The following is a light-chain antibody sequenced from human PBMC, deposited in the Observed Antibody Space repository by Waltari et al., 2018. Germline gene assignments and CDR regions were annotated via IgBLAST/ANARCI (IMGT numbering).Light chain of an antibody. CDR1: QSGSRP. Sequence: CRARQSGSRPLARYQKTPGHAPKLISYGASIRATGMPDSFTGSGSGTDFSLTISSLEPEDFAIYFCQHYVRLPATFGQGTKVEIK. CDR2: GAS. J-gene: IGKJ1*01. CDR3: QHYVRLPAT. V-gene: IGKV3-20*01.